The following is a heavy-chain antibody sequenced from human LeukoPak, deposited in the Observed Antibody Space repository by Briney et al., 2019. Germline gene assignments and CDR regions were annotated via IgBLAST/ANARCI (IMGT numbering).Heavy chain of an antibody. Sequence: SETLSLTCTVSGGSVSSGGYYWSWIRQPLGKGLECIGYIYYSGSTNYNPSVNSRVTMSVDTSKNQFSLKLSSVTAADTAVYYCARDRWNEGFTGSLSLSRYNYRLDVWGQGTAVTVSS. CDR3: ARDRWNEGFTGSLSLSRYNYRLDV. D-gene: IGHD2-15*01. CDR1: GGSVSSGGYY. CDR2: IYYSGST. J-gene: IGHJ6*02. V-gene: IGHV4-61*08.